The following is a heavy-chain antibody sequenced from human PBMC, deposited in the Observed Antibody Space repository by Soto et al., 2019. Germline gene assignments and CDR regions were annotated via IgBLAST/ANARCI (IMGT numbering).Heavy chain of an antibody. V-gene: IGHV3-23*01. CDR3: ARVNTVLGVYTINTSGLDV. J-gene: IGHJ6*02. CDR2: ISASGSST. CDR1: GFAFNICV. D-gene: IGHD2-8*01. Sequence: GGSLRLSCVASGFAFNICVMGLVRQSPGQGLEWVSAISASGSSTYYEDSVRGRFTISRDNSRNTLHLHMDSLGAEDTAVYYCARVNTVLGVYTINTSGLDVWGPGTRVTVSS.